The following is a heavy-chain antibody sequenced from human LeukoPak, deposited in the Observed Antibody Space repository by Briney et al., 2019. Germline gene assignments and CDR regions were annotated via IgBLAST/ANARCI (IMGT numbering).Heavy chain of an antibody. CDR2: INPSGGST. CDR1: GYTFTSYY. V-gene: IGHV1-46*01. CDR3: ARGPSRGLQQLAYYYYYYCMDV. D-gene: IGHD6-13*01. J-gene: IGHJ6*03. Sequence: ASVKVSCKASGYTFTSYYMHWVRQAPGQGLEWMGIINPSGGSTSYAQKFQGRVTMTRDTSTSTVYMELRSLRSDDTAVYYCARGPSRGLQQLAYYYYYYCMDVWGKGTTVTISS.